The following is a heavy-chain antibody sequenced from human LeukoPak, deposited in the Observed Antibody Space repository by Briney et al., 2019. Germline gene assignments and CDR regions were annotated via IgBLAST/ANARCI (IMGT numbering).Heavy chain of an antibody. D-gene: IGHD6-13*01. J-gene: IGHJ6*03. CDR3: AKDPSVAATMDYYYYYMDV. CDR2: IRYDGSNK. Sequence: TGGSLRLSCAASGFTFSSYGMHWVRQAPGKGLEWVAFIRYDGSNKYYADSVKGRFTISRDNSKNTLYLQMNSLRAEDTAVYYCAKDPSVAATMDYYYYYMDVWGKGTTVTISS. V-gene: IGHV3-30*02. CDR1: GFTFSSYG.